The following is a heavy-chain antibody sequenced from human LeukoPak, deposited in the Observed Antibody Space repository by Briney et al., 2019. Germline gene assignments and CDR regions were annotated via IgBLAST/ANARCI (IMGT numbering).Heavy chain of an antibody. CDR3: AKALTSWYFDF. CDR2: SGTYDGTT. J-gene: IGHJ2*01. D-gene: IGHD1-14*01. Sequence: GGSLTLSCAGSGVTFRGNDSSSRRQPPRKGLEWVSASGTYDGTTYADSVKGRFTISRDNSKNTLYLQMNSLRVEDTATYYCAKALTSWYFDFWGRGSLVTVSS. V-gene: IGHV3-23*01. CDR1: GVTFRGND.